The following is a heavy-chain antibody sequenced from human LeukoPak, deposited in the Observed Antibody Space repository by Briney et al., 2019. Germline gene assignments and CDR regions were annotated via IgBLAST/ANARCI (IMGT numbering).Heavy chain of an antibody. D-gene: IGHD4-23*01. Sequence: PGGSLRLSCAASGFTFSSYWMNWARQAPGKGLVWVSRIASDGSSTTYADSVKGRFSISRDSAKNTLYLQMNSLRVEDTAVYYCARGRPHGNDYWGQGTLVTVSS. CDR2: IASDGSST. J-gene: IGHJ4*02. V-gene: IGHV3-74*01. CDR1: GFTFSSYW. CDR3: ARGRPHGNDY.